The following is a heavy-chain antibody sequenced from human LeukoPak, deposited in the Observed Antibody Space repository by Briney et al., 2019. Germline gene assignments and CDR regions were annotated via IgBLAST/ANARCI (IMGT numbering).Heavy chain of an antibody. V-gene: IGHV4-59*08. D-gene: IGHD1-7*01. CDR1: GGSISSYY. CDR2: IYYSGST. J-gene: IGHJ4*02. Sequence: SETLSLTCTVSGGSISSYYWSWIRQPPGKGLEWIGYIYYSGSTNYNPSLKSRVTISVDTSKNQFSLKLSSVTAADTAVYYCARLELQVFDCWGQGTLVTVSS. CDR3: ARLELQVFDC.